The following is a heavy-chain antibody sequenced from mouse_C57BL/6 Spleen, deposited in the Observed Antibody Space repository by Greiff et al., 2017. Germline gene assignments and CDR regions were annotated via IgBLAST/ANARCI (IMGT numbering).Heavy chain of an antibody. CDR2: INPNNGGT. CDR1: GYTFTDYY. D-gene: IGHD2-4*01. V-gene: IGHV1-26*01. CDR3: ASPLYDYDGYFDV. Sequence: EVQLQQSGPELVKPGASVKISCKASGYTFTDYYMNWVKQSHGKSLEWIGDINPNNGGTSYNQKFKGKDTLTVDKSSSTAYMELRSLTSEDSAVYSCASPLYDYDGYFDVWGTGTTVTVSS. J-gene: IGHJ1*03.